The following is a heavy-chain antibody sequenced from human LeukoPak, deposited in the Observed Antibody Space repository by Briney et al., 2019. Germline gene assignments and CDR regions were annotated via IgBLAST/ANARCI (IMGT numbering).Heavy chain of an antibody. J-gene: IGHJ6*04. V-gene: IGHV3-30-3*01. Sequence: HPGGSLRLSCAASGFTFSSYAMHWVRQAPGKGLEWVAVISYDGSNKYYADSVKGRFTISRDNSKNTLYLQMNSLRAEDTAVYYCARSSGFGELFALGGMDVWGKGTTVTVSS. CDR3: ARSSGFGELFALGGMDV. D-gene: IGHD3-10*01. CDR2: ISYDGSNK. CDR1: GFTFSSYA.